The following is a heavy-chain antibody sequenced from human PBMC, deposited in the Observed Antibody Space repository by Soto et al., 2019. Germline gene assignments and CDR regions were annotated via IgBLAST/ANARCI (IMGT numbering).Heavy chain of an antibody. J-gene: IGHJ5*02. CDR3: TRDGS. CDR1: GFPFSSYA. D-gene: IGHD5-12*01. Sequence: EVQLVESGGGLVQPGGSLRLSCAASGFPFSSYAMNWVRQTPDKGLEWLSYISDSGSTIHYADSVKGRFTISRDNAKNSLYRQMNSLRADDTAVYYCTRDGSWGQGTLVTVSS. V-gene: IGHV3-48*01. CDR2: ISDSGSTI.